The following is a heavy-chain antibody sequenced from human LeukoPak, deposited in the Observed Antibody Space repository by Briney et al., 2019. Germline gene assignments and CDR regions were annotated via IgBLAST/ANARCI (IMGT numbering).Heavy chain of an antibody. CDR1: GGSISSYY. CDR2: IYYSGST. D-gene: IGHD3-10*01. CDR3: ARGSYYYGSGSYLPHFDY. V-gene: IGHV4-59*12. Sequence: SETLSLTCTVSGGSISSYYWSWIRQPPGKGLEWIGYIYYSGSTNYNPSLKSRVTISVDTSKNQFSLKLSSVTAADTAVYYCARGSYYYGSGSYLPHFDYWGQGTLVTVSS. J-gene: IGHJ4*02.